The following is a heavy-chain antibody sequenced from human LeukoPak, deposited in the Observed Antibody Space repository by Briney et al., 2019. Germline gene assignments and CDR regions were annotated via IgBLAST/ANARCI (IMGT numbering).Heavy chain of an antibody. Sequence: ESLKIFLKGFGYRFSRLWIRWVPQIPGKSLEWVGIIYPGDSDTRYSPSFQGQVTISADKSISTAYLQWSSLKASDTAMYYCARRTYDSSGYYWFDYWGQGTLVTVSS. D-gene: IGHD3-22*01. V-gene: IGHV5-51*01. J-gene: IGHJ4*02. CDR2: IYPGDSDT. CDR3: ARRTYDSSGYYWFDY. CDR1: GYRFSRLW.